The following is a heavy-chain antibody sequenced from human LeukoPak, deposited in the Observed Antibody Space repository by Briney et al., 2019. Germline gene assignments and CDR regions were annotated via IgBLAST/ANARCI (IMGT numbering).Heavy chain of an antibody. Sequence: QSGGSLRLSCAASGFTFSSYAMRWVRPAPGKGLEWVSAISGSGGSTYYADSVKGRFTISRDNPKNTLYLQMNSLRAEDTAVYYCAKCGGNCDFWSGYYPDFRGQGALVTVSS. D-gene: IGHD3-3*01. CDR2: ISGSGGST. CDR1: GFTFSSYA. J-gene: IGHJ4*02. V-gene: IGHV3-23*01. CDR3: AKCGGNCDFWSGYYPDF.